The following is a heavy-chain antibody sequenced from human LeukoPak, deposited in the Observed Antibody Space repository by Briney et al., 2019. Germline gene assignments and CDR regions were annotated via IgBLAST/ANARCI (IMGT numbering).Heavy chain of an antibody. CDR3: ARTSGWQYYFDY. V-gene: IGHV1-8*01. Sequence: ASVKVSCKASGYTFTSYDINWVRQATGQGLEWMGWMNPNSGNTGYAQKFQGRVTMTRNTSISTAYMELSGLRSEDTAVYYCARTSGWQYYFDYWGQGTLVTVSS. J-gene: IGHJ4*02. CDR1: GYTFTSYD. CDR2: MNPNSGNT. D-gene: IGHD6-19*01.